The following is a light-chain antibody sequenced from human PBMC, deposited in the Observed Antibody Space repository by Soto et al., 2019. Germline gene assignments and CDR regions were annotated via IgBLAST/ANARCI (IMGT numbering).Light chain of an antibody. CDR3: QQYDSSWT. J-gene: IGKJ1*01. V-gene: IGKV3-20*01. Sequence: EIVLTQSPGTLSLSPGERATLSCRASQSVPSNFLAWYQQKPGQAPILVIYGVSRRATGIPDRFSGSGSGTDFPLIISRLAPEYFAVYCWQQYDSSWTFGQGTKVEIK. CDR2: GVS. CDR1: QSVPSNF.